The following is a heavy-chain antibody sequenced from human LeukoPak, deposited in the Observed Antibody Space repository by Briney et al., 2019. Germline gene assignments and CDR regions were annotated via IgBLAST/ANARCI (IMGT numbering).Heavy chain of an antibody. V-gene: IGHV3-15*01. Sequence: GGSLRLSCAASGFTFRDAWMSWVCQAPGKGLEWVGRIKSKTDGGTTDYAAPVKGRFTISRDDSKNTLYLQMNSLKTEDTAVYYCTTGTVVVPAASAFDIWGQGTMVTVSS. CDR1: GFTFRDAW. J-gene: IGHJ3*02. CDR2: IKSKTDGGTT. D-gene: IGHD2-2*01. CDR3: TTGTVVVPAASAFDI.